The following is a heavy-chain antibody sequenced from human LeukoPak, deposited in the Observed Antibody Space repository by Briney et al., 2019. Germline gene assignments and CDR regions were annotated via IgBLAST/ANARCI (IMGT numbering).Heavy chain of an antibody. CDR2: INPNSGGT. V-gene: IGHV1-2*02. J-gene: IGHJ5*02. CDR3: AREEFVVVPAATNYNWFDP. Sequence: WASVKVSCKASGYTFTGYYMHWVRQAPGQGLESMGWINPNSGGTNYAQKFQGRVTMTRDTSISTAYMELSRLRSDDTAVYYCAREEFVVVPAATNYNWFDPWGQGTLVTVSS. D-gene: IGHD2-2*01. CDR1: GYTFTGYY.